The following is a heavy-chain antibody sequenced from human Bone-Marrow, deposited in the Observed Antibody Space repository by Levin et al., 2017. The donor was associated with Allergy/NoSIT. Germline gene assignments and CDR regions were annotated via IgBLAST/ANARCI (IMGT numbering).Heavy chain of an antibody. V-gene: IGHV4-39*01. Sequence: SETLSLTCTVSGGSISSSSYYWGWIRQPPGKGLEWIGSIYYSGSTYYNPSLKSRVTISVDTSKNQFSLKLSSVTAADTAVYYCARHIGPPGPYSSSWYSAVVDAFDIWGQGTMVTVSS. J-gene: IGHJ3*02. CDR3: ARHIGPPGPYSSSWYSAVVDAFDI. CDR1: GGSISSSSYY. CDR2: IYYSGST. D-gene: IGHD6-13*01.